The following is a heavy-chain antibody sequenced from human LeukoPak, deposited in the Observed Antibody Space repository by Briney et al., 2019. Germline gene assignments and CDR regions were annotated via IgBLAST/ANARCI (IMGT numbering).Heavy chain of an antibody. V-gene: IGHV3-7*01. Sequence: GGSLRLSCAASGLNFRKSWMTWVRQAPGRGLEWVANIKDDGSEKYYVDSVKGRFTISRDNAKNSLYLQMNSLSADDTAIYYCTNWGDTWGLDFWGQGILVSVSS. CDR2: IKDDGSEK. J-gene: IGHJ4*02. CDR3: TNWGDTWGLDF. D-gene: IGHD7-27*01. CDR1: GLNFRKSW.